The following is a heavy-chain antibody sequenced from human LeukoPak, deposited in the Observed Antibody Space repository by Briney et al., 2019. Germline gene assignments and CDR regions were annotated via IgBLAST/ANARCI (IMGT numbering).Heavy chain of an antibody. CDR2: IHRAGRT. D-gene: IGHD3-9*01. J-gene: IGHJ4*02. V-gene: IGHV4-59*12. CDR3: GKTDIYFNPIDY. CDR1: GGSISNYY. Sequence: SETLSLTCTVSGGSISNYYWSWLRQPPGQGLEWIGEIHRAGRTRYNPSLKSRVTISMDYSKNQFSLKLTSVTAADTAIYYCGKTDIYFNPIDYWGPGSLVTVSS.